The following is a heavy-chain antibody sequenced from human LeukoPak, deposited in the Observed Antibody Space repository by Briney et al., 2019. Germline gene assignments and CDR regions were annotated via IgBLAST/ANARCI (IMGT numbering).Heavy chain of an antibody. V-gene: IGHV4-39*01. D-gene: IGHD3-10*01. CDR1: GGSISSSSYY. Sequence: SETLSLTCTVSGGSISSSSYYWGWLRQPPGTGLEWIGSIYYSGSTYYNPSLKSRVTISVDTSKNQFSLKLSSVTAADTAVYYCARKRGWFGELLSEYYFGYWGQGTLVTVSS. CDR3: ARKRGWFGELLSEYYFGY. CDR2: IYYSGST. J-gene: IGHJ4*02.